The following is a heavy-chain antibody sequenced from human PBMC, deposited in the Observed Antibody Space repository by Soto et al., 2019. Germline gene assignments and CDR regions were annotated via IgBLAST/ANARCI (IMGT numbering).Heavy chain of an antibody. CDR2: ISGSGTIT. J-gene: IGHJ5*02. Sequence: EVQLLESGGGLVQPGGSLRLSCAASGFPFSSRAMSWVRQAPGKGLEWVSAISGSGTITYYADSGKGRFTISRYTRKNTLYLQMNSLRADDTAVYYCAEWARYCSGADCRAWGQGTLVTVSS. CDR3: AEWARYCSGADCRA. CDR1: GFPFSSRA. D-gene: IGHD2-15*01. V-gene: IGHV3-23*01.